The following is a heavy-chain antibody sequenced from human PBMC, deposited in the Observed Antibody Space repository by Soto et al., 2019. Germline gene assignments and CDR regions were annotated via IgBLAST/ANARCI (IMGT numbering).Heavy chain of an antibody. J-gene: IGHJ4*02. Sequence: QITLKESGPTLVKPTQTLTLTCTFSGFSLSSSGVAVGWIRQPTGKALEWLALIYWNGIERHSPSLKSRLTITKDTSKNQVVLTMTNMDPVDTATSFCAHGDPLDFRYWGQGTLITVSP. D-gene: IGHD3-10*01. CDR2: IYWNGIE. V-gene: IGHV2-5*01. CDR3: AHGDPLDFRY. CDR1: GFSLSSSGVA.